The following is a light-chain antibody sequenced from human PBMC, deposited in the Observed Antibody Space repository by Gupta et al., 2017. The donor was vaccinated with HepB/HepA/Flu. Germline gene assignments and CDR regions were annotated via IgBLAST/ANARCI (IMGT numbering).Light chain of an antibody. CDR1: QIIGSW. CDR2: QTS. CDR3: QQDNTFPWT. Sequence: DIQMTQSPSTLSASVGDSVTVTCRASQIIGSWLAWYQLKPGKAPRLLISQTSTLASGVPSRFSGSESGTKFTLTISSLQPDDFGTFYCQQDNTFPWTFGQGTKVEIK. V-gene: IGKV1-5*03. J-gene: IGKJ1*01.